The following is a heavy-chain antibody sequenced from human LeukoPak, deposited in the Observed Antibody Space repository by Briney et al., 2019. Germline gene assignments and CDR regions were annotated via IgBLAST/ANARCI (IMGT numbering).Heavy chain of an antibody. CDR2: IKHDGSEK. Sequence: GSLRLSCAGSGFTFSRHWMTWVRQAPGKGLEWVANIKHDGSEKNYVDSVKGRFTISRDNAKNSLYLRMNSLRVEDTAVYYCAKEGRSLQTYWGQGTLVTVSS. CDR3: AKEGRSLQTY. CDR1: GFTFSRHW. J-gene: IGHJ4*02. D-gene: IGHD5-24*01. V-gene: IGHV3-7*03.